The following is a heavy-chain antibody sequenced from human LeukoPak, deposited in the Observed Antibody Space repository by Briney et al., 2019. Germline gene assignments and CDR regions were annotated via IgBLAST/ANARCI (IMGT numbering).Heavy chain of an antibody. J-gene: IGHJ4*02. V-gene: IGHV3-48*04. CDR1: GFTFSGYT. Sequence: GGSLRLSCAASGFTFSGYTMNWVRQAPGKGLEWVSYISTRGSTIYYADSVKGRFTISRDNSNNSLYLQMNSLRAEDTAVYYCARDDFGGDSPFDFWGQGTLVTVSS. CDR2: ISTRGSTI. CDR3: ARDDFGGDSPFDF. D-gene: IGHD4-23*01.